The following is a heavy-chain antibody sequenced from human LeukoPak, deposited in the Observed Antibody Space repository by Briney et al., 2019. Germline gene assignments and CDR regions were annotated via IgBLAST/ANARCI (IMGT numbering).Heavy chain of an antibody. Sequence: ASVKVSCKASGYTFTGYYMHWVRQAPGQGLEWMGWINPNSGGTNYAQKFQGWVTMTRDTSISTAYMELSRLRSDDTAVFYCAALTPCTTAACLSNSWGQGTLVTVSS. V-gene: IGHV1-2*04. CDR1: GYTFTGYY. D-gene: IGHD2/OR15-2a*01. CDR3: AALTPCTTAACLSNS. J-gene: IGHJ4*02. CDR2: INPNSGGT.